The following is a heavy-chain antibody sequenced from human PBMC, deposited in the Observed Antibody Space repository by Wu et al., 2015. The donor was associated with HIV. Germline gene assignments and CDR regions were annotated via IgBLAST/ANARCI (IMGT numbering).Heavy chain of an antibody. J-gene: IGHJ6*02. CDR3: ARNSYCTGKNCYGGDYYLYAMDV. V-gene: IGHV4-34*01. CDR1: GGSFIGYS. CDR2: INHSGYT. Sequence: QVQLQQWGAGLLKPSETLSLTCAVYGGSFIGYSWSWIRQSPGKGLEWIGEINHSGYTYYNPSFISRVTTSLDTSKNQFSLKLSSVTAADTAIYYCARNSYCTGKNCYGGDYYLYAMDVWGQGTTVAVSS. D-gene: IGHD2-8*02.